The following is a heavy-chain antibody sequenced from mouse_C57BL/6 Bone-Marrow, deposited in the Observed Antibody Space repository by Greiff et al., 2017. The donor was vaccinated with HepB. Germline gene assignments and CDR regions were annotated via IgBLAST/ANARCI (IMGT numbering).Heavy chain of an antibody. CDR2: ISNGGGST. Sequence: VQLKESGGGLVQPGGSLKLSCAASGFTFSDYYMYWVRQTPEKRLEWVAYISNGGGSTYYPDTVKGRFTISRDNAKNTLYLQMSRLKSEDTAMYYCARRDGYYGYFDYWGQGTTLTVSS. CDR1: GFTFSDYY. J-gene: IGHJ2*01. V-gene: IGHV5-12*01. CDR3: ARRDGYYGYFDY. D-gene: IGHD2-3*01.